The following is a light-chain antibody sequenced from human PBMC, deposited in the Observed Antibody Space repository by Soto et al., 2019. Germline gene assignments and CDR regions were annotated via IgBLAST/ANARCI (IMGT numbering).Light chain of an antibody. CDR3: QQYNSWWT. Sequence: DIQMTHSPSTLSASVGDRVTITCRSSQGISSWLAWYQQKPGKAPKLLIYDASSLESGVPSRFTGSGSGTIFTLTISSLQPDDFATYYCQQYNSWWTFGQGTKVDI. V-gene: IGKV1-5*01. CDR1: QGISSW. CDR2: DAS. J-gene: IGKJ1*01.